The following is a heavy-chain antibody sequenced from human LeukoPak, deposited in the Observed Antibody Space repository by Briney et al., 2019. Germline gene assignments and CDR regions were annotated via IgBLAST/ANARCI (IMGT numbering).Heavy chain of an antibody. CDR1: GGSFSGYY. CDR2: INHSGST. CDR3: ARIGGDPIYYFDY. J-gene: IGHJ4*02. V-gene: IGHV4-34*01. Sequence: PSETLSLTCAVYGGSFSGYYWSWIRQPPGKGLEWIGEINHSGSTNYNPSLKSRVTISEDTSKNQFSLKLSSVTAADTAVYYCARIGGDPIYYFDYWGQGTLVTVSS. D-gene: IGHD2-21*02.